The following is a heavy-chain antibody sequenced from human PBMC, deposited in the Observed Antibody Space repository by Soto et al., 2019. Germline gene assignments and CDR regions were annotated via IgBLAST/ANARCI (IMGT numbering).Heavy chain of an antibody. CDR3: ARDRGGYCSGGSCSEAWFDP. Sequence: QVQLVQSGAEEKRPGASVKISCKASGYTFSSYPIHWVRQAPGHRLEWMGWINSGNGYTKYSQKFQARVSITRDTXTSTAYMQLSSLRSEATAVYYCARDRGGYCSGGSCSEAWFDPWGQGTLVTVSS. D-gene: IGHD2-15*01. CDR2: INSGNGYT. J-gene: IGHJ5*02. CDR1: GYTFSSYP. V-gene: IGHV1-3*05.